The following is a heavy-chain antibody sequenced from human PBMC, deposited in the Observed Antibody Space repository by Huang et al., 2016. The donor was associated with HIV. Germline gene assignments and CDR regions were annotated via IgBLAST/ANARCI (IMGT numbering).Heavy chain of an antibody. J-gene: IGHJ4*02. CDR2: RNTKGGNT. Sequence: QVQLVQSGAEVKTPGASVKVSCKASAYTFSSYDNNWVRQAAGQGLEWMGWRNTKGGNTGDAQNVQGRFIMTRNTSINTAYMELSSLRSEDTAGYYCARTAPDSYDSNSFYNYFDPWGQGTLVTVSS. CDR1: AYTFSSYD. V-gene: IGHV1-8*01. CDR3: ARTAPDSYDSNSFYNYFDP. D-gene: IGHD3-16*01.